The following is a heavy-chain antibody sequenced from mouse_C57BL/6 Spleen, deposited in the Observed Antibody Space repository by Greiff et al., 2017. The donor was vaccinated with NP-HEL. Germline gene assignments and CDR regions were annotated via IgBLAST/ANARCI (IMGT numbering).Heavy chain of an antibody. D-gene: IGHD1-1*01. J-gene: IGHJ2*01. V-gene: IGHV14-2*01. Sequence: VQLQQSGAELVKPGASVKLSCTASGFNIKDYYMHWVKQRTEQGLEWIGRIDPEDGETKYAPNFPGKATITADTSSNTAYLQLSSLTSEDTAVYYCARSRGSSYYFDYWGQGTTLTVSS. CDR3: ARSRGSSYYFDY. CDR2: IDPEDGET. CDR1: GFNIKDYY.